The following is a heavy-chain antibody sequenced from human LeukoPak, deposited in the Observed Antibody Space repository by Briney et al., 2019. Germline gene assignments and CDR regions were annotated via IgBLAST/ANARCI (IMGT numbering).Heavy chain of an antibody. CDR3: AKADHTRRDGYNLVFRSRIFDY. Sequence: PGGSLRLSCAASGFTFSSYGMHWVRQAPGKGLEWVAFIRYDGSNKYYADSVKGRFTISRDNSKNTLYLQMNSLRAEDTAVYYCAKADHTRRDGYNLVFRSRIFDYWGQGTLVTVSS. D-gene: IGHD5-24*01. CDR1: GFTFSSYG. J-gene: IGHJ4*02. V-gene: IGHV3-30*02. CDR2: IRYDGSNK.